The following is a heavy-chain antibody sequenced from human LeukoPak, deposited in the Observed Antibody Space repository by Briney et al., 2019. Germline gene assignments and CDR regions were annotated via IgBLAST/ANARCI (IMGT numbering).Heavy chain of an antibody. D-gene: IGHD3-10*01. J-gene: IGHJ4*02. V-gene: IGHV4-34*01. CDR3: ARAPTYYYGSGSND. Sequence: PSETLSLTCAVYGGSFSGYYWSWIRQPPGKGLEWIGEINHSGSTNYNPSFKSRVTISVDTSKNQFSLKLSSVTAADTAVYYCARAPTYYYGSGSNDWGQGTLVTVSS. CDR1: GGSFSGYY. CDR2: INHSGST.